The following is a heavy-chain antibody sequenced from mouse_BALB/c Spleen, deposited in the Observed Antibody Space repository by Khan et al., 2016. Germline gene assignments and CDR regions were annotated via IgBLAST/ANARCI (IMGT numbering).Heavy chain of an antibody. D-gene: IGHD1-1*01. Sequence: EVKLEESGGGLVQPGGSMKLSCVASGFTFSSYWMSWVRQSPEKGLEWVAEIRLKSDNYATHYAESVKGKFTISRDDSKSRLYLQMNSLRAEDTGSYYCTTVFPDYWGQGTTLTVSS. J-gene: IGHJ2*01. V-gene: IGHV6-6*02. CDR1: GFTFSSYW. CDR3: TTVFPDY. CDR2: IRLKSDNYAT.